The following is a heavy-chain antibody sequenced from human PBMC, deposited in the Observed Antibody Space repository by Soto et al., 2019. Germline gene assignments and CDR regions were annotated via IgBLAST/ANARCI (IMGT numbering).Heavy chain of an antibody. J-gene: IGHJ6*03. D-gene: IGHD2-2*02. CDR2: INHSGST. CDR3: ARAQIPQHRRYYYYYMDV. CDR1: VGSFSGYY. V-gene: IGHV4-34*01. Sequence: SETLSLTCAVYVGSFSGYYWSWIRQPPGKGLEWIGEINHSGSTNYNPSLKSRVTISVDTSKNQFSLKLSSVTAADTAVYYCARAQIPQHRRYYYYYMDVWGKGTTVTVSS.